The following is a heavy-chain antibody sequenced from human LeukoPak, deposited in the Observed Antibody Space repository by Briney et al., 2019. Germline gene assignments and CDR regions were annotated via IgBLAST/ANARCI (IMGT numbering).Heavy chain of an antibody. D-gene: IGHD6-19*01. CDR2: IYYSGST. J-gene: IGHJ5*02. CDR3: ARVVAVPAGSSPFDP. V-gene: IGHV4-59*01. Sequence: PSETLPLTCTVSGGSISSYYWSWTRQPPGKGLEWIGYIYYSGSTNYNPSLKSRVTISVDTSKNQFSLKLISVPAADTAVYYCARVVAVPAGSSPFDPWGQGTLVTVSS. CDR1: GGSISSYY.